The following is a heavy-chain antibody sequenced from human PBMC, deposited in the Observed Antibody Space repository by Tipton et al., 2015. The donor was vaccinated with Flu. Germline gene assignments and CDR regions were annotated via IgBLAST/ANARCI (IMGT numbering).Heavy chain of an antibody. J-gene: IGHJ6*02. CDR1: GFTFSSYG. D-gene: IGHD2-2*01. CDR3: AKEEGYCSSTSCQITYYYYGMDF. V-gene: IGHV3-30*02. Sequence: SLRLSCAASGFTFSSYGMHWVRQAPGKGLEWVAFIRYDGSNKYYADSVKGRFTISRDNSKNTLYLQMNSLRAEDTAVYYCAKEEGYCSSTSCQITYYYYGMDFWGQGTTVTVSS. CDR2: IRYDGSNK.